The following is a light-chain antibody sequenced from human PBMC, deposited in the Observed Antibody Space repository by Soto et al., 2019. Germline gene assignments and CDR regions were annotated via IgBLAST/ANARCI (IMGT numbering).Light chain of an antibody. CDR2: DSD. J-gene: IGLJ1*01. Sequence: QSVLTQPPSVSAAPGQRVTISCFGSISNIGRNYVSWYQQVPGTAPKLLIYDSDQRPSGIPDRFSGSRSGTSATLGITGLQPGDEADYYCGAWDSSLSAGVFGTGTKVTVL. CDR1: ISNIGRNY. CDR3: GAWDSSLSAGV. V-gene: IGLV1-51*01.